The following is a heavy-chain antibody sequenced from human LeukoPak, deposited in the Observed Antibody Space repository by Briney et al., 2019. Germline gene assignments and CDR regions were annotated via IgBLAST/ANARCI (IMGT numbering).Heavy chain of an antibody. CDR1: GGSISSYY. Sequence: RTSETLSLTCTVSGGSISSYYWSWIRQPPGKGLEWIGYIYYSGSTNYNPSLKSRVTMSVDTSKNQFPLKLSSVTAADTAVYYCARDTTEGAFDIWGQGTMVTVSS. CDR2: IYYSGST. CDR3: ARDTTEGAFDI. V-gene: IGHV4-59*01. J-gene: IGHJ3*02. D-gene: IGHD1-14*01.